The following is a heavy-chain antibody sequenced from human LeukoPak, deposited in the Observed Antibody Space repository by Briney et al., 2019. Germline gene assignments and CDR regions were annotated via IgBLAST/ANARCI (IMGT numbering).Heavy chain of an antibody. D-gene: IGHD3-10*01. CDR3: ERDRGVANDAFDI. Sequence: PGGSLRLSCAASGFTFSSYSMNWVRQAPGKGLEWVSSISSSSTYIYYADSVKGRFTITRDNAKNSLYLQMNSLRAEDTAVYYCERDRGVANDAFDIWGQGTMVTVSS. V-gene: IGHV3-21*01. CDR1: GFTFSSYS. J-gene: IGHJ3*02. CDR2: ISSSSTYI.